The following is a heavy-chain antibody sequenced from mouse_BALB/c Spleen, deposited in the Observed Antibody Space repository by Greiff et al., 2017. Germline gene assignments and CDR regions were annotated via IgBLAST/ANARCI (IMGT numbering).Heavy chain of an antibody. V-gene: IGHV14-1*02. CDR1: GFNIKDYY. Sequence: DVQLQESGAELVRPGALVKLSCKASGFNIKDYYMHWVKQRPEQGLEWIGWIDPENGNTIYDPKFQGKASITADTSSNTAYLQLSSLTSEDTAVYYCAHIYYDYDRFAYWGQGTLVTVSA. D-gene: IGHD2-4*01. J-gene: IGHJ3*01. CDR2: IDPENGNT. CDR3: AHIYYDYDRFAY.